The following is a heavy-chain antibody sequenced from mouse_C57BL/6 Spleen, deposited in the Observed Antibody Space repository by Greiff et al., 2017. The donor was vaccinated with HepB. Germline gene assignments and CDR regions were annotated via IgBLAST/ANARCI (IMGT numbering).Heavy chain of an antibody. D-gene: IGHD1-1*02. V-gene: IGHV1-69*01. CDR2: IDPSDSYT. CDR1: GYTFTSYW. Sequence: QVQLQQPGAELVMPGASVKLSCKASGYTFTSYWMHWVKQRPGQGLEWIGEIDPSDSYTNYNQKFKGKSTLTVDKSSSTAYMQLSSLTSEDSAVYDCARGGSYGYWGQGTTLTVSS. CDR3: ARGGSYGY. J-gene: IGHJ2*01.